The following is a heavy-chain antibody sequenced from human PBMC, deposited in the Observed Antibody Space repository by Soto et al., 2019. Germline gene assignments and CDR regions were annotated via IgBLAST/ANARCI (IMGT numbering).Heavy chain of an antibody. D-gene: IGHD6-6*01. V-gene: IGHV4-59*01. CDR3: AAPPRY. CDR1: GASISSYY. Sequence: QVQLQESGPGLVKPSETLSLTCTVSGASISSYYWNWIRQSPGKGLEWIGYMHDSGSTSYNHSLKSRVTISVDTSRNQLSLKLTSVTAADTAVYYCAAPPRYWGQGILVTVSS. J-gene: IGHJ4*02. CDR2: MHDSGST.